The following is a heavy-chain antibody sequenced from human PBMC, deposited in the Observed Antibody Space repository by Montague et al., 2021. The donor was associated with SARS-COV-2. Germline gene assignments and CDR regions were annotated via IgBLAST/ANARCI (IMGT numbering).Heavy chain of an antibody. V-gene: IGHV3-74*01. Sequence: SLRLSCAASGFSFSGYWMHWVRQAPGKGLVWVSRINSDGSSTSYADSVKGRFTISRDNAKNTLYLQMNSLRAEDTAVYYCVFLGGHFDYWGQGTLVTVSS. J-gene: IGHJ4*02. D-gene: IGHD3-16*01. CDR2: INSDGSST. CDR3: VFLGGHFDY. CDR1: GFSFSGYW.